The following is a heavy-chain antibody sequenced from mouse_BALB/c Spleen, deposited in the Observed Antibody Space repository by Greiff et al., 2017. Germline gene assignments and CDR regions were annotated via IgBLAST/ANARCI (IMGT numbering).Heavy chain of an antibody. J-gene: IGHJ2*01. CDR1: GFTFSDYY. V-gene: IGHV5-4*02. CDR3: ARGGTTVVAYFDY. CDR2: ISDGGSYT. Sequence: DVKLVESGGGLVKPGGSLKLSCAASGFTFSDYYMYWVRQTPEKRLEWVATISDGGSYTYYPDSVKGRFTISRDNAKNNLYLQMSSLKSEDTAMYYCARGGTTVVAYFDYGGQGTTLTVSS. D-gene: IGHD1-1*01.